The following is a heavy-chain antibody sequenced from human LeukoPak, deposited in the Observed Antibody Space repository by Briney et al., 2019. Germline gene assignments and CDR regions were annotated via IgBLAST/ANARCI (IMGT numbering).Heavy chain of an antibody. Sequence: GGSLRLSCATSGFTFSNYEMNWVRQAPGKGLEWASSISSSSSYIYYADSVKGRFTISRDNAKNSLYLQMNSLRAEDTAVYYCARVDYGDYVGYWGQGTLVTVSS. J-gene: IGHJ4*02. D-gene: IGHD4-17*01. CDR2: ISSSSSYI. V-gene: IGHV3-21*01. CDR3: ARVDYGDYVGY. CDR1: GFTFSNYE.